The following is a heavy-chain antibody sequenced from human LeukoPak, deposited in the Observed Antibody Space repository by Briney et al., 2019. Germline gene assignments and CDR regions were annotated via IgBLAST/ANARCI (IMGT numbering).Heavy chain of an antibody. CDR2: TYYRSKWYN. D-gene: IGHD3-22*01. J-gene: IGHJ4*02. CDR3: VRGYYYDSSGYYPD. V-gene: IGHV6-1*01. CDR1: GDSVSNKNTA. Sequence: SQTLSLTCGISGDSVSNKNTAWNWIRQSPSRGLEWLGRTYYRSKWYNDYALSVKSRITINPDTSKNLFFLQLNSVTPEDTAVYYCVRGYYYDSSGYYPDWGQGTLVTVSS.